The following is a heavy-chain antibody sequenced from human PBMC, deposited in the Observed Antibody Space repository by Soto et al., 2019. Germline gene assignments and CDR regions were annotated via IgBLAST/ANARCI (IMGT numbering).Heavy chain of an antibody. J-gene: IGHJ4*02. CDR1: GFIFSDYA. CDR3: AKARHSTSWYGVEADF. CDR2: ISYGGDNK. D-gene: IGHD6-13*01. Sequence: QVQLVESGGGVVQPGRSLRLSCAASGFIFSDYAMHWVRQAPGKGLEWVAVISYGGDNKYYADSVRGRFAISRDNLKNTLYLQMNSLNPEYTAVYHCAKARHSTSWYGVEADFWGQGTLVTVAS. V-gene: IGHV3-30*09.